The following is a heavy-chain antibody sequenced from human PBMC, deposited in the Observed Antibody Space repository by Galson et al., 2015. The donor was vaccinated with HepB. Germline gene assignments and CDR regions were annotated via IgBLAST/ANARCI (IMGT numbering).Heavy chain of an antibody. D-gene: IGHD3-10*01. Sequence: SLRLSCAVSGFTFDDYAMHWVRQAPGKGLEWVSGITWNSGSIGYADSVKGRSTISRDNAKNSLYLQMNSLRAEDTALYYCAKDKGTYYGSGRVSGMDVWGQGTTVTVSS. CDR1: GFTFDDYA. CDR2: ITWNSGSI. J-gene: IGHJ6*02. V-gene: IGHV3-9*01. CDR3: AKDKGTYYGSGRVSGMDV.